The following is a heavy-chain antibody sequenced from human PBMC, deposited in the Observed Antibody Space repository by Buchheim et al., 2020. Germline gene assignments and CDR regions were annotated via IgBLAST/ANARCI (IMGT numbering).Heavy chain of an antibody. CDR1: GLTFSSYW. CDR3: ARVFYDFWSAYFDL. D-gene: IGHD3-3*01. J-gene: IGHJ2*01. Sequence: EVQLVESGGGLVQPGGSLRLSCAASGLTFSSYWMSWVRQAPGKGLEWVANIKQDGSEKYYVDSVKGRFTISRDNAKNSLYLQMNSLRAEDTAVYYCARVFYDFWSAYFDLWGRGTL. CDR2: IKQDGSEK. V-gene: IGHV3-7*01.